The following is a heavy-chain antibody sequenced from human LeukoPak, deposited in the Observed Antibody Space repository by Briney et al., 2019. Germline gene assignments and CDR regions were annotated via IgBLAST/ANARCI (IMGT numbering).Heavy chain of an antibody. D-gene: IGHD3-22*01. CDR3: ARDRTYYYDSSGSGLHY. CDR1: GYTFTSYY. V-gene: IGHV1-46*01. CDR2: INPSGGST. J-gene: IGHJ4*02. Sequence: GGSLRLSCAASGYTFTSYYMHWVRQAPGQGLEWMGIINPSGGSTSYAQKFQGRVTMTRDTSTSTVYMELSSLRSEDTAVYYCARDRTYYYDSSGSGLHYWGQGTLVTVSS.